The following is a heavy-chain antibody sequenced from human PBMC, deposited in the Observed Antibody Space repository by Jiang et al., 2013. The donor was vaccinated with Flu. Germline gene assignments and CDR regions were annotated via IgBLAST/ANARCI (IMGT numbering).Heavy chain of an antibody. V-gene: IGHV3-30*02. D-gene: IGHD5-24*01. J-gene: IGHJ4*02. CDR3: AKDSGTDGYKTAY. CDR2: GSNE. Sequence: GSNEYYIDSVKGRFTISRDNSKNTLYLQMNSLRAEDTAVYYCAKDSGTDGYKTAYWGQGTLVTVSS.